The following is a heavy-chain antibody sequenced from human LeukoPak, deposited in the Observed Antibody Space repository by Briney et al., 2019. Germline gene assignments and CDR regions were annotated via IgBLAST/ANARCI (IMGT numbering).Heavy chain of an antibody. CDR1: GFTFSSYS. Sequence: GGSLRLSCAASGFTFSSYSMNWVRQAPGKGLEWVSYISSSSSTIYYADSVKGRFTISRDNAKNSLYLQMNSLRAEDTAVYYCAREKFLEWYAVAGTFGYFDYWGQGTLVTVSS. CDR2: ISSSSSTI. J-gene: IGHJ4*02. CDR3: AREKFLEWYAVAGTFGYFDY. V-gene: IGHV3-48*04. D-gene: IGHD6-19*01.